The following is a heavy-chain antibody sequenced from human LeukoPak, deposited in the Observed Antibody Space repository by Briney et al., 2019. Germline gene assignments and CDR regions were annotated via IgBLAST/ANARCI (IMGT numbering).Heavy chain of an antibody. CDR2: IIPIFGTA. J-gene: IGHJ4*02. D-gene: IGHD4-17*01. CDR1: GGTFSSYA. V-gene: IGHV1-69*13. CDR3: ARDFTGSHGDYGD. Sequence: SVKVSCKASGGTFSSYAISWVQQAPGQGLEWMGGIIPIFGTANYAQKFQGRVTITADESTSTAYMELSSLRSEDTAVYYCARDFTGSHGDYGDWGQGTLVTVSS.